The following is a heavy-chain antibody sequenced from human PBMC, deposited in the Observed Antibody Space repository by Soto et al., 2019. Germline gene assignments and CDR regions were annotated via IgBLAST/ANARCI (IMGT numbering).Heavy chain of an antibody. Sequence: PVGSLRLSCTASGFNFNNQAMSWIRQAPGKGLEWVSTISGSGATSLYADSVKGRFTIFKDSSQAYLDLKSLRVEDSATYYCAKTETMVVVTVQPRWFDSWGRGTLVTVS. CDR1: GFNFNNQA. CDR3: AKTETMVVVTVQPRWFDS. J-gene: IGHJ5*01. D-gene: IGHD2-21*02. CDR2: ISGSGATS. V-gene: IGHV3-23*01.